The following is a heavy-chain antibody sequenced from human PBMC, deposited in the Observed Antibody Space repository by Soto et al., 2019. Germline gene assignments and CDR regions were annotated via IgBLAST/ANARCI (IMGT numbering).Heavy chain of an antibody. CDR2: SSNSGTFA. V-gene: IGHV3-11*06. Sequence: GGSLRLSCAASGFTFNEYYMSWVRQAPGKGLEWISYSSNSGTFARYADSVKGRFSISRDNAKNSLYLQINSPRGDDTAIYYCARSGDNYNLLDYWGQGTPVTVSS. CDR3: ARSGDNYNLLDY. CDR1: GFTFNEYY. J-gene: IGHJ4*02. D-gene: IGHD1-1*01.